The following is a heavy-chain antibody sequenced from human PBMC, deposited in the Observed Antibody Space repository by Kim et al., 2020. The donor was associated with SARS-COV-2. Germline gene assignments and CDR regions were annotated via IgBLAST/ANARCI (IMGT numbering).Heavy chain of an antibody. CDR2: IHFSGKT. V-gene: IGHV4-39*01. Sequence: SETLSLTCTVSSGTNVSNDFSWGWIRQPPGKGLEWIGSIHFSGKTHYNSSLTSRLTLSVDTSKNEIFMKLTEVTASDAATYYCARLWASSWIDQWGQGALV. CDR1: SGTNVSNDFS. CDR3: ARLWASSWIDQ. J-gene: IGHJ4*02. D-gene: IGHD6-13*01.